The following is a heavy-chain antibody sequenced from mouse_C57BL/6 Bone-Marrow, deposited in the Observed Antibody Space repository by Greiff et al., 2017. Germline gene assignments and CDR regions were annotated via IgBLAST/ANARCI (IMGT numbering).Heavy chain of an antibody. Sequence: LKESGAELARPGASVKLSCKASGYTFTSYGISWVKQRTGQGLEWIGEIYPRSGNTYYNEKFKGKATLTADKSSSTAYMELRSLTSEDSAVYFCAREGYYRFAYWGQGTLVTVSA. CDR3: AREGYYRFAY. J-gene: IGHJ3*01. CDR1: GYTFTSYG. V-gene: IGHV1-81*01. CDR2: IYPRSGNT. D-gene: IGHD2-3*01.